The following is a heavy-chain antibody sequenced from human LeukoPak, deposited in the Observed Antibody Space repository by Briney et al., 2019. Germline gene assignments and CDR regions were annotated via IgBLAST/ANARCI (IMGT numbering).Heavy chain of an antibody. CDR3: ARKANDWFDP. V-gene: IGHV4-59*01. J-gene: IGHJ5*02. CDR2: IYYTGST. Sequence: SETLSLTCTVSGGSISSYYWNWIRQSPGKGLEWIGYIYYTGSTNYNPSLRSRVTISVDTSKNQFSLKLSSVNAADTAVYYCARKANDWFDPWGQGTLVTVSS. CDR1: GGSISSYY. D-gene: IGHD2-8*01.